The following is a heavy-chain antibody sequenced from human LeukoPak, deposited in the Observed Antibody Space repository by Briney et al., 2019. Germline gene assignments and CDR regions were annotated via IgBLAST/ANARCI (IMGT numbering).Heavy chain of an antibody. CDR3: AKDIMATITSSSAFDI. D-gene: IGHD5-24*01. J-gene: IGHJ3*02. CDR1: GFTFDDYA. Sequence: GRSLRLSCAASGFTFDDYAMRWVRQAPGKGLEWVSGISWNSGSIGYADSVKGRFTISRDNAKNSLYLQMNSLRAEDTALYYCAKDIMATITSSSAFDIWGQGTMVTVSS. V-gene: IGHV3-9*01. CDR2: ISWNSGSI.